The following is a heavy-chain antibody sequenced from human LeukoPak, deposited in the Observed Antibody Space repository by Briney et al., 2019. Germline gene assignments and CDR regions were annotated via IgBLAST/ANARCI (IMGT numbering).Heavy chain of an antibody. CDR1: GFTFSSYS. CDR2: ISSSSSYI. D-gene: IGHD1/OR15-1a*01. J-gene: IGHJ5*02. CDR3: ASTSNKHEWFDP. V-gene: IGHV3-21*01. Sequence: PGGSLRLSCAASGFTFSSYSMNWVRQAPGKGLEWVSSISSSSSYIYYADSVKGRFTISRDNAKNSLYLQMNSLRAEDTAVYYCASTSNKHEWFDPWGQGTLVTVSS.